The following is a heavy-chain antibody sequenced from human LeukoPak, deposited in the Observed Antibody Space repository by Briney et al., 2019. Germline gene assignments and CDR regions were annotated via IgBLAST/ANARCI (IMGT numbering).Heavy chain of an antibody. D-gene: IGHD1-26*01. CDR3: AKDPYSGNYPGPSYYFDY. Sequence: PGGSLRLSCAASGFTFDDYAMHWVRQAPGKGLEWVSGISWNSGSIGYADSVKGRFTISRNNAKNSLYLQMNSLRAEDTALYYCAKDPYSGNYPGPSYYFDYWGQGTLVTVSS. CDR2: ISWNSGSI. CDR1: GFTFDDYA. V-gene: IGHV3-9*01. J-gene: IGHJ4*02.